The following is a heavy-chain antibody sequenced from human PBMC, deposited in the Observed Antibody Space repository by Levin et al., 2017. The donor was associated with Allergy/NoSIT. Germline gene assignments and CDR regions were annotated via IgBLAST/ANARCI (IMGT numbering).Heavy chain of an antibody. V-gene: IGHV3-21*01. CDR1: GFPFTSYS. CDR3: ARDRGLGDYDFYY. J-gene: IGHJ4*02. D-gene: IGHD3-3*01. Sequence: GGSLRLSCAASGFPFTSYSMNWVRQAPGKGLEWVSSISPSSSHIYYADSMKGRFTISRDNAKNSLYLQMDSLRTEDTAVYYCARDRGLGDYDFYYWGQGTLVMVSS. CDR2: ISPSSSHI.